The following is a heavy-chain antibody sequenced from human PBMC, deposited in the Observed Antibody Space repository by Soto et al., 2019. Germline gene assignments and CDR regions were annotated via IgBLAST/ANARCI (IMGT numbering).Heavy chain of an antibody. D-gene: IGHD2-2*01. V-gene: IGHV3-23*01. J-gene: IGHJ4*02. Sequence: PGGSLRLSCAASGFTFSSYAMSWVRQAPGKGLEWVSAISGSGGSTYYADSVKGRFTISRDNSKNTLYLQMNSLRAEDTAVYYCAKTTFPIVVVPAAAVGYFDYWGQGTLVTVSS. CDR1: GFTFSSYA. CDR2: ISGSGGST. CDR3: AKTTFPIVVVPAAAVGYFDY.